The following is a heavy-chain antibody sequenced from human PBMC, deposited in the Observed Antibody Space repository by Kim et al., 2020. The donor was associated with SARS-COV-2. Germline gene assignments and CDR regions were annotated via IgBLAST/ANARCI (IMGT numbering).Heavy chain of an antibody. CDR3: AKDHPSSGWPTFDS. V-gene: IGHV3-23*05. CDR1: GFTFSRRA. Sequence: GGSLRLSCAASGFTFSRRAMSWVRQVPGKGLEWIASVNNNNNPYYADSVKGRFTVSRDITKDTLYLQMNSLRADDTALYYCAKDHPSSGWPTFDSWGKRT. J-gene: IGHJ4*02. D-gene: IGHD6-19*01. CDR2: VNNNNNP.